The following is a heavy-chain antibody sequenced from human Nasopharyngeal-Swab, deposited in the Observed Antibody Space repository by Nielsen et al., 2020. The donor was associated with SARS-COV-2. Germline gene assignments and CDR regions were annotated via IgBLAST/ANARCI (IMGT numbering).Heavy chain of an antibody. J-gene: IGHJ3*01. CDR2: FYSGGST. Sequence: GESPKTPLPSLWIFVSCNYINWVLQAPGMGLDWVSVFYSGGSTFYADSVKGRFTISRDNSKNTLYLQMNNLRPEDTAMYYCASPVFGVVSDAFDLWGQGTMVTVYS. CDR3: ASPVFGVVSDAFDL. D-gene: IGHD3-3*01. CDR1: WIFVSCNY. V-gene: IGHV3-53*01.